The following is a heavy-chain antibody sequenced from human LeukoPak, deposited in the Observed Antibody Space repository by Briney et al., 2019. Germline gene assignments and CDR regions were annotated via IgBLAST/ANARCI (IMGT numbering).Heavy chain of an antibody. CDR2: IFPIFGIA. CDR3: ARGSPSPSGPVDY. V-gene: IGHV1-69*04. D-gene: IGHD6-19*01. J-gene: IGHJ4*02. CDR1: GGTFSSYA. Sequence: SVKVSCKASGGTFSSYAISWVRQAPGQGLEWMGRIFPIFGIANYAQKFQGRVTITADKSTSTAYMELSSLRSEDTAVYYCARGSPSPSGPVDYWGQGTLVTVSS.